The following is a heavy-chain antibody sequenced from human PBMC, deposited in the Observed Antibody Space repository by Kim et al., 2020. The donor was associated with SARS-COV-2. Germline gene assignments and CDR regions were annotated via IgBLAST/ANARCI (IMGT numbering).Heavy chain of an antibody. V-gene: IGHV4-34*01. J-gene: IGHJ4*02. D-gene: IGHD3-22*01. CDR2: INHSGST. CDR1: GGSFSGYY. Sequence: SETLSLTCAVYGGSFSGYYWSWIRQPPGKGLEWIGEINHSGSTNYNPSLKSRVTISVDTSKNQFSLKLSSVTAADTAVYYCAREGRMVMSYWGQGTLVTV. CDR3: AREGRMVMSY.